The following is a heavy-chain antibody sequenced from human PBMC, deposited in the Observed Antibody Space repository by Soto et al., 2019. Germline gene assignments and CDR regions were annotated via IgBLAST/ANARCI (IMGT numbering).Heavy chain of an antibody. CDR3: ARASAWSTYSSGWNYYYYMDV. CDR1: GGSISSYY. J-gene: IGHJ6*03. CDR2: IYYSGST. Sequence: SETLSLTCTVSGGSISSYYWSWIRQPPGKGLEWIGYIYYSGSTNYNPSLKSRVTISVDTSKNQFSLKLSSVTAADTAVYYCARASAWSTYSSGWNYYYYMDVWGKGTTVTVSS. V-gene: IGHV4-59*01. D-gene: IGHD6-19*01.